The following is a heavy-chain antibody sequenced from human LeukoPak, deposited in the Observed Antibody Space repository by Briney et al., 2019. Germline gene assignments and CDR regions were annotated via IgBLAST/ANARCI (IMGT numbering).Heavy chain of an antibody. D-gene: IGHD5-12*01. CDR2: ISGSGGST. CDR1: GFTFSGYG. J-gene: IGHJ6*03. V-gene: IGHV3-23*01. Sequence: GGSLRLSCAASGFTFSGYGMSWVRQAPGKGLEWVSAISGSGGSTYYADSVKGRFTISRDNSKNTLYLQMNSLRAEDTAVYYCAKSGYDVYYYYYYMDVWGKGTTVAISS. CDR3: AKSGYDVYYYYYYMDV.